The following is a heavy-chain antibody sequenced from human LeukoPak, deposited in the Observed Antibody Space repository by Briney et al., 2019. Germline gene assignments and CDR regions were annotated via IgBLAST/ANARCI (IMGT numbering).Heavy chain of an antibody. D-gene: IGHD4-23*01. CDR1: GCTFSSYE. J-gene: IGHJ4*02. Sequence: GGSLRLSCAASGCTFSSYEMNWVRQAPGKGLEWVSYISSSGSTIYYADSVKGRFTISRDNAKNSLYLQMNSLRAEDTAVYYCARGMGRWARTYWGQGTLVTVSS. CDR3: ARGMGRWARTY. V-gene: IGHV3-48*03. CDR2: ISSSGSTI.